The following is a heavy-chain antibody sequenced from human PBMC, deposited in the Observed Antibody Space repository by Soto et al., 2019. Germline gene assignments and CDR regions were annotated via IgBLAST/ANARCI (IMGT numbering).Heavy chain of an antibody. Sequence: QVQLVQSGAEVKKPGASVKVSCKASGYTFTSYGISWVRQAPGQGLEWMGWISAYNGNTNYAQKLQGRVTMTTDTSTSTAYMELRSLRSDDTAVYYCARVEIGPIDILTCYYYVNWFDPWGQGTLVTVSS. V-gene: IGHV1-18*01. CDR3: ARVEIGPIDILTCYYYVNWFDP. CDR2: ISAYNGNT. CDR1: GYTFTSYG. D-gene: IGHD3-9*01. J-gene: IGHJ5*02.